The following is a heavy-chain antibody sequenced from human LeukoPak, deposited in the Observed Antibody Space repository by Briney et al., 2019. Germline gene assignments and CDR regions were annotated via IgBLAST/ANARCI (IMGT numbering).Heavy chain of an antibody. CDR3: AKGIYDSPYYYYMDV. CDR1: GFTFSSYA. CDR2: ISYDGSNK. J-gene: IGHJ6*03. V-gene: IGHV3-30*04. Sequence: GGSLRLSCAASGFTFSSYAMHWVRQAPGKGLEWVAVISYDGSNKYYADSVKGRFTISRDNSKNTLYLQMNSLRAEDTAFYYCAKGIYDSPYYYYMDVWGKGTTVTISS. D-gene: IGHD3-16*01.